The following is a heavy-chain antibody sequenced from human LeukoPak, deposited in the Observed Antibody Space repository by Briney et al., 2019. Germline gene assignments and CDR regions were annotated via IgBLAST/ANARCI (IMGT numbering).Heavy chain of an antibody. Sequence: GGSLRLSCAASGFAFPDYAMSWVRQAPGKGLEWVSAISGSGSNTYYADSVKGRFTISRDNSKNTLYLQMNSLRAEDTAAYSCATDRWYYGSGSYVDAFDIWGQGTMVTVSS. CDR1: GFAFPDYA. D-gene: IGHD3-10*01. CDR3: ATDRWYYGSGSYVDAFDI. J-gene: IGHJ3*02. CDR2: ISGSGSNT. V-gene: IGHV3-23*01.